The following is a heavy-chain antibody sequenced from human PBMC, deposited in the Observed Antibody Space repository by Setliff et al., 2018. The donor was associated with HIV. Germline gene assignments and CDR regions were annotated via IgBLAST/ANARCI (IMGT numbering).Heavy chain of an antibody. CDR2: IRYDGSNK. Sequence: GGSLRLSCATSGFTFRDYWMTWVRQAPGGGLQWVAFIRYDGSNKYYADSVKGRFTISRDNSKNTLYLHMNSLRAEDTSVYHCALVGRITVPPDGFDIWGQGTMVTVSS. V-gene: IGHV3-30*02. J-gene: IGHJ3*02. CDR3: ALVGRITVPPDGFDI. CDR1: GFTFRDYW. D-gene: IGHD2-2*01.